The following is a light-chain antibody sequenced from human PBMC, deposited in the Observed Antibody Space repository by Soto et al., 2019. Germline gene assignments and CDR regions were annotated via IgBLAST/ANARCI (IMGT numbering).Light chain of an antibody. Sequence: SVLAQPASVSGSPGQSITISCTGTISDVTGYNYVSWYQQHPGKAPKLMIYEVSNRPSGVSNRFSGSKSGNTASLTISGLQTEDEADYYCSSYTINTLYVFGTGTKVTVL. CDR2: EVS. CDR1: ISDVTGYNY. J-gene: IGLJ1*01. V-gene: IGLV2-14*01. CDR3: SSYTINTLYV.